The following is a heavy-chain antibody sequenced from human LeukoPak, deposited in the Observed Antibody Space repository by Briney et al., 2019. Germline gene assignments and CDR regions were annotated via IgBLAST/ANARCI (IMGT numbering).Heavy chain of an antibody. CDR2: ISNRDRT. V-gene: IGHV3-23*01. Sequence: GGSLRLSCAASGFTFSTYAISWVRQAPGKGLEWVSAISNRDRTYYADSVKGRFAISRDTSKNTVHLQMNSLRVEDTAVYYCAKESPYAVGGTGRVYYFDYWGQGALVTVSS. CDR3: AKESPYAVGGTGRVYYFDY. J-gene: IGHJ4*02. D-gene: IGHD1-26*01. CDR1: GFTFSTYA.